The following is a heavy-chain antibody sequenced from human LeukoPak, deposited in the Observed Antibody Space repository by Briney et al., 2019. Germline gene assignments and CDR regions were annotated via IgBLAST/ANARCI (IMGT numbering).Heavy chain of an antibody. J-gene: IGHJ3*02. Sequence: GGSLRLSCAASEFTFSSYWMRWVRQAPGKGLEWVANIKQDGSEKNYVDSVEGRFTISRDNAKNSMYLQMNSLRAEDTAVYYCAREGFAAASDIWGQGTMVTVSS. D-gene: IGHD2-15*01. CDR3: AREGFAAASDI. CDR2: IKQDGSEK. V-gene: IGHV3-7*01. CDR1: EFTFSSYW.